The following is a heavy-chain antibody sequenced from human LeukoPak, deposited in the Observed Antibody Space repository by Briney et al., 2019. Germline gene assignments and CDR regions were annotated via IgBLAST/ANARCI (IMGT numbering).Heavy chain of an antibody. Sequence: GGSLRLSCAASGFIFSNYGMNWVRQAPGKGLEWVAAISASGSATSYADSVKGRFTISRDISKNTLYLQMNSLRAEDTAVYYCAKDGSRSSGWYIGDYWGQGTLVTVSS. CDR3: AKDGSRSSGWYIGDY. D-gene: IGHD6-19*01. CDR1: GFIFSNYG. V-gene: IGHV3-23*01. CDR2: ISASGSAT. J-gene: IGHJ4*02.